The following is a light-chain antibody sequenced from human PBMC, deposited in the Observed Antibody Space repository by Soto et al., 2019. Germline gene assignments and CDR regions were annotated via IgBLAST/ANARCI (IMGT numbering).Light chain of an antibody. CDR2: DVH. Sequence: QSALTQPASVSGSPGQSITISCTGTSSDVGGSNYVSWYQQHPGKAPKLMIYDVHNRPSGISNRFSGSKSGNTASLTISGLQTEDEADYDCSSYRSGSTLVFGGGTKVTVL. CDR1: SSDVGGSNY. J-gene: IGLJ3*02. CDR3: SSYRSGSTLV. V-gene: IGLV2-14*03.